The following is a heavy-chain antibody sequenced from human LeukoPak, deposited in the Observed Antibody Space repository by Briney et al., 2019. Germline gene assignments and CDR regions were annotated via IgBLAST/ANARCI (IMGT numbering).Heavy chain of an antibody. J-gene: IGHJ6*02. CDR2: ISYDGSNK. CDR1: GFTFSSHA. V-gene: IGHV3-30-3*01. Sequence: GGSLRLSCAASGFTFSSHAMHWVRQAPGKGLEWVAVISYDGSNKDDADSVKGRFTISRDNSKNTLYLQMNSLRADDTAIYYCARNQQLGGHSYYYYGMDVWGQGTTVTVSS. D-gene: IGHD3-16*01. CDR3: ARNQQLGGHSYYYYGMDV.